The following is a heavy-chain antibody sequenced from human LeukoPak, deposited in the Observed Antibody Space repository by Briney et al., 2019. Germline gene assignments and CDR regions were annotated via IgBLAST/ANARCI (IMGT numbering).Heavy chain of an antibody. D-gene: IGHD1-1*01. V-gene: IGHV3-48*03. CDR1: GFTFSSYE. CDR2: ISSSGSTI. J-gene: IGHJ4*02. Sequence: GGSLRLSCAASGFTFSSYEMNWFRQAPGKGLEWVSYISSSGSTIYYADSVKGRFTISRDNAKNSLYLQMNSLRAEDTAVYYCARAPYKLTRIGNYFDYWGQGTLVTVSS. CDR3: ARAPYKLTRIGNYFDY.